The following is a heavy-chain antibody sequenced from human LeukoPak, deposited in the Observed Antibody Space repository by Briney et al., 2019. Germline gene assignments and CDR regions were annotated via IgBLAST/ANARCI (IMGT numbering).Heavy chain of an antibody. D-gene: IGHD3-3*01. CDR1: GAXISSYY. J-gene: IGHJ4*02. CDR2: IDYSGST. CDR3: AREEGYYDFWSGYYTVGPFDY. Sequence: SETLSLTCTVSGAXISSYYCSWIRQPPGKGLEWIGYIDYSGSTNYNPSLKSRVIISVDTSKNQFSLKLSSVTAADTAVYYCAREEGYYDFWSGYYTVGPFDYWGQGTLVTVSS. V-gene: IGHV4-59*01.